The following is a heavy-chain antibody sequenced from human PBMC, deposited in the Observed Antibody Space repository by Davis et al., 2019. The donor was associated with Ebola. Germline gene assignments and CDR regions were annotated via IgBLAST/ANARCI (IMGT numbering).Heavy chain of an antibody. CDR3: ARDGVPAALDY. D-gene: IGHD2-2*01. CDR1: GFTFSDHY. V-gene: IGHV3-69-1*01. CDR2: ISGSGGNT. Sequence: PGGSLRLSCAVSGFTFSDHYMTWVRQAPGKGLEWVSAISGSGGNTFYADSVKGRFTISRDNAKNSLYLQMNSLRAEDTAVYYCARDGVPAALDYWGQGTLVTVSS. J-gene: IGHJ4*02.